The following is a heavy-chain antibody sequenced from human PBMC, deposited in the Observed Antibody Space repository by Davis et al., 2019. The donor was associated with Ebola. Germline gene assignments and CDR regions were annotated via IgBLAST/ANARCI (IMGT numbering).Heavy chain of an antibody. Sequence: ASVKVSCKASGYTFTNFGITWVRQAPGQGLEWMGWINPHNGNTNYAQNVQGRVTMTTDTSTSTAYMEVGGLRSDDTAVYYCARAQFPTTSDHWGQGTLVTVSS. D-gene: IGHD1-1*01. CDR3: ARAQFPTTSDH. CDR2: INPHNGNT. V-gene: IGHV1-18*04. J-gene: IGHJ4*02. CDR1: GYTFTNFG.